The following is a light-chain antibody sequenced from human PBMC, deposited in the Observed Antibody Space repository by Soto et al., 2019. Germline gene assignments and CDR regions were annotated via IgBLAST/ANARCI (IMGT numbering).Light chain of an antibody. CDR1: QSVSSS. CDR3: QQYNIWPPYT. CDR2: GAS. J-gene: IGKJ2*01. V-gene: IGKV3-15*01. Sequence: EILMTQSPATLSVSPGERVTLSCRASQSVSSSLAWYQQKPGQAPRLLIYGASTRDTGIPARFSGSGSGTEFTLTISGLQSEDFALYYCQQYNIWPPYTFGQGTKLEIK.